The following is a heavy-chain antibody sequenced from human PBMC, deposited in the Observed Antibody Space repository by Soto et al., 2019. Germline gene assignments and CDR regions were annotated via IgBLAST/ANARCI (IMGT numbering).Heavy chain of an antibody. CDR1: GYTFTSYG. Sequence: GASVKVSCKASGYTFTSYGISWVRQAPGQGLEWMGWISAYNGSTNYAQKLQGRVTMTTDTSTSTAYMELRSLRSDDTAVYYCARVEWIQLWFVGNWFDPWGQGTLVTVSS. V-gene: IGHV1-18*01. CDR3: ARVEWIQLWFVGNWFDP. CDR2: ISAYNGST. D-gene: IGHD5-18*01. J-gene: IGHJ5*02.